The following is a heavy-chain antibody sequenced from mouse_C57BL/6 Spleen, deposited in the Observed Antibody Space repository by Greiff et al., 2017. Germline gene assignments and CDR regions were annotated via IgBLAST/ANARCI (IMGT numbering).Heavy chain of an antibody. CDR1: GFSLTSYG. CDR2: IWSDGST. V-gene: IGHV2-6*03. D-gene: IGHD2-5*01. J-gene: IGHJ4*01. Sequence: QVQLKQSGPGLVAPSQSLSITCTVSGFSLTSYGVHWVRQPPGKGLEWLVVIWSDGSTTYNSALKSRLSISKDNSKSQVFLKMNSLQTDDTAMYYCARAYSNYEEYAMDYWGQGTSGTVSS. CDR3: ARAYSNYEEYAMDY.